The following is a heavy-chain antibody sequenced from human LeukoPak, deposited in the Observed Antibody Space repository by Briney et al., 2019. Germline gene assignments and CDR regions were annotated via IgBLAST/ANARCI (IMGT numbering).Heavy chain of an antibody. Sequence: SEALSLTCTVSGGSISSSSYYWGWIRQPPGKGLEWIGSIYYSGSTYYNPSLKSRVTISVDTSKNQFSLKLSSVTAADTAVYYCAGTYGSGSYYKSPFDYWGQGTLVTVSS. J-gene: IGHJ4*02. V-gene: IGHV4-39*01. CDR2: IYYSGST. CDR3: AGTYGSGSYYKSPFDY. CDR1: GGSISSSSYY. D-gene: IGHD3-10*01.